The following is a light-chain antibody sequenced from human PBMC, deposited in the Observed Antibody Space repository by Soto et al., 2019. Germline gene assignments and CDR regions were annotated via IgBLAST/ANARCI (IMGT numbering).Light chain of an antibody. CDR1: SSDVGGSDY. V-gene: IGLV2-14*01. Sequence: QSALNQPASVSGSPGQSITISCTGTSSDVGGSDYVSWYQHHPHRAPKLLIYEVSYRPSGVSDRFSGSKSGNTASLTISGLRAEDEADYYCSSYTSSNALEVFGIGTKLTVL. J-gene: IGLJ1*01. CDR3: SSYTSSNALEV. CDR2: EVS.